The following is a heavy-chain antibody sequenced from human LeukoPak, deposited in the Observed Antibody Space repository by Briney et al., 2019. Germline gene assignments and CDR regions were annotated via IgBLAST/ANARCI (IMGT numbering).Heavy chain of an antibody. V-gene: IGHV3-30*18. CDR1: GFTFSSYG. J-gene: IGHJ4*02. D-gene: IGHD3-3*01. CDR2: ISNNGDNK. Sequence: GRSLRLSCAASGFTFSSYGMHWVRQAPGKGLEWVGVISNNGDNKYYLDSVKGRFTFSRDNSKNTLYLEMNSLRAEDTAVYYCAKATRPFTIFGVVIGDYWGQGTLVTVSS. CDR3: AKATRPFTIFGVVIGDY.